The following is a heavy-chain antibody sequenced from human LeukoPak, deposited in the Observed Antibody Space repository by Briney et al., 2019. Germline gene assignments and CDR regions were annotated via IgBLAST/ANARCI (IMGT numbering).Heavy chain of an antibody. Sequence: GGSLRLSCAASGFTFSSYAMSWVRQAPGKGLEWVSAISGSGGSTYYADSVKGRFTISRDNSKNMLYLQMNSLRAEDTAVYYCAKDPEGGYDILTGYYMDYWGQGTLVTVSS. J-gene: IGHJ4*02. D-gene: IGHD3-9*01. CDR2: ISGSGGST. CDR3: AKDPEGGYDILTGYYMDY. V-gene: IGHV3-23*01. CDR1: GFTFSSYA.